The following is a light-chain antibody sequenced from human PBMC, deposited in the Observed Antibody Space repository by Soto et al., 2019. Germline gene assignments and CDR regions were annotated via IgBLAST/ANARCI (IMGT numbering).Light chain of an antibody. J-gene: IGKJ1*01. Sequence: EIVLTQSPATLSLSPGERATLSCRASQSVSSYLAWYQQKFGQAPRLLIYGASNRATGIPARFSGSGSVTDFTLTISSLEPEDVAVYYCQHRIVWPWTFGKGTKVEIK. CDR3: QHRIVWPWT. CDR2: GAS. V-gene: IGKV3-11*01. CDR1: QSVSSY.